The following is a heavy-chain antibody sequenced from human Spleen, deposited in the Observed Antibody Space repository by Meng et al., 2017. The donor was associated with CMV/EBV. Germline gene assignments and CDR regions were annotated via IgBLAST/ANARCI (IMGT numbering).Heavy chain of an antibody. CDR1: GGSISSGNW. CDR2: IYHSGTT. V-gene: IGHV4-4*02. Sequence: SETLSLTCAVSGGSISSGNWWSWVRLPPGKGLERIGEIYHSGTTNYNPSLKSRVSMSVDKSKSHFSLKLKSVTAADTAVYYCTRGNPRAKPFDHWGQGILVTVSS. CDR3: TRGNPRAKPFDH. J-gene: IGHJ4*02. D-gene: IGHD1-14*01.